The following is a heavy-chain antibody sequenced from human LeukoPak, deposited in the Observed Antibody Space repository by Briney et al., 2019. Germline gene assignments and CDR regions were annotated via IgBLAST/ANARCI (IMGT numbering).Heavy chain of an antibody. CDR3: ASGRVWFGEPDHAFDI. J-gene: IGHJ3*02. Sequence: GASVKVSCKASGYTFTGYYMHWVRQAPGQGVEWMGWINPNSGGTNYAQKFQGRVTMTRDTSISTAYMELSRLRSDDTAVYYCASGRVWFGEPDHAFDIWGQGTMVTVSS. CDR2: INPNSGGT. D-gene: IGHD3-10*01. CDR1: GYTFTGYY. V-gene: IGHV1-2*02.